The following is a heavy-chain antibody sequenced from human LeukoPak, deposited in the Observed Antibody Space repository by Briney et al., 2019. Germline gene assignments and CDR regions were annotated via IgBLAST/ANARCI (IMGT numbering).Heavy chain of an antibody. Sequence: PSETLSLTCAVSGGSFSGYYWSWIRQPPGKGLEWIGEINHSGSTNYNPSLKSRVTISVDTSKNQFSLKLSSVTAADTAVYYCASDYYCSSTSCRAAQYFQHWGQGTLVTVSS. CDR3: ASDYYCSSTSCRAAQYFQH. V-gene: IGHV4-34*01. D-gene: IGHD2-2*01. CDR2: INHSGST. J-gene: IGHJ1*01. CDR1: GGSFSGYY.